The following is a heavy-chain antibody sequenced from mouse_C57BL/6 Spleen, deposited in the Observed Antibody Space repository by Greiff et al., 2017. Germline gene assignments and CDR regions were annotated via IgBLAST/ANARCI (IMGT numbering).Heavy chain of an antibody. CDR3: VRQGDYDYFDY. Sequence: EVQLVESGGGLVQPKGSLKLSCAASGFSFNTYAMNWVRQAPGTGLEWVARIRSKSNNYATYYADSMKDRFTISRDDSESMLYLQMNNLKTEDTAMYYCVRQGDYDYFDYWGQGTTLTVSS. V-gene: IGHV10-1*01. CDR2: IRSKSNNYAT. J-gene: IGHJ2*01. D-gene: IGHD2-4*01. CDR1: GFSFNTYA.